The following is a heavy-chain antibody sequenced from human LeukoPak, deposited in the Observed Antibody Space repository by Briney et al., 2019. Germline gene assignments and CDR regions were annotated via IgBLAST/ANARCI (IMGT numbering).Heavy chain of an antibody. CDR3: ARHPARDYYYYYGMDV. D-gene: IGHD6-6*01. Sequence: SETLSLTCAVYGGSFSGYYWSWIRQPPGKGLEWIGEINHSGSTNYNPSLKSRVTISVDTSKNQFSLKLSSVTAADTAVYYCARHPARDYYYYYGMDVWGQGTTVTVSS. CDR1: GGSFSGYY. J-gene: IGHJ6*02. CDR2: INHSGST. V-gene: IGHV4-34*01.